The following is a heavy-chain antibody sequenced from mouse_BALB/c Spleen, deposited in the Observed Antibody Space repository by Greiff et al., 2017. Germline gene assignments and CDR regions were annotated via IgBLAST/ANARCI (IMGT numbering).Heavy chain of an antibody. CDR1: GFNIKDYY. CDR2: IDPENGNT. CDR3: ARGGGNWAWFAY. D-gene: IGHD4-1*01. V-gene: IGHV14-1*02. J-gene: IGHJ3*01. Sequence: VQLQQSGAELVRPGALVKLSCKASGFNIKDYYMHWVKQRPEQGLEWIGWIDPENGNTIYDPKFQGKASITADTSSNTAYLQLSSLTSEDTAYYCARGGGNWAWFAYWGQGTLVTVSA.